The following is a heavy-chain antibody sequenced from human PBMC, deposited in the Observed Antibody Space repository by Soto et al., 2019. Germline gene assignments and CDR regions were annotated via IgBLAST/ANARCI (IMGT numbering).Heavy chain of an antibody. Sequence: QVQLVESGGGGVQPGRSLRLSCAAAGFTFSSYGMHWVRQAPGKGLVWVAVISYDGSNKYYADSVKGRFTISRDNSKNTLYLQMNSLRAEDTAVYYCAKGLYSSSWHDAFDIWGQGTMVTVSS. CDR1: GFTFSSYG. D-gene: IGHD6-13*01. J-gene: IGHJ3*02. CDR2: ISYDGSNK. V-gene: IGHV3-30*18. CDR3: AKGLYSSSWHDAFDI.